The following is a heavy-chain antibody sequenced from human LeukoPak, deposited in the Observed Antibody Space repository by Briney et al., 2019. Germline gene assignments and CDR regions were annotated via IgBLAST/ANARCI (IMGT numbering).Heavy chain of an antibody. V-gene: IGHV4-34*01. D-gene: IGHD6-13*01. J-gene: IGHJ4*02. CDR3: ASGVAAAGK. CDR2: INHSGST. CDR1: GGSFSGYY. Sequence: SETLSLTCAVYGGSFSGYYWSWIRQPPGKGLEWIGEINHSGSTNYNPSLKSGVTISVDTSKNQFSVKLSSVTAADRAVYYCASGVAAAGKWGRGTLVTVSS.